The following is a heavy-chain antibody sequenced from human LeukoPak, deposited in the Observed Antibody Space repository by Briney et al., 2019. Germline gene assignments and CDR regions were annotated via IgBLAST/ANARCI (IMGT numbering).Heavy chain of an antibody. CDR1: GFTFSSYW. D-gene: IGHD5-18*01. J-gene: IGHJ4*02. Sequence: PGGSLRLSCAASGFTFSSYWMHWVRQAPGKGLVWVSRINSDGSSTSYADSVKGRFTISRDNAKNTLYLQMNSLRAEDTAVYYCARAGDTAMVTDYYFDYWGQGTLVTVSS. CDR2: INSDGSST. CDR3: ARAGDTAMVTDYYFDY. V-gene: IGHV3-74*01.